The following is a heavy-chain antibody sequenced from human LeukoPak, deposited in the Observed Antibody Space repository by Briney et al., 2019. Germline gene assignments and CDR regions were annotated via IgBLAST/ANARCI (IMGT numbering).Heavy chain of an antibody. D-gene: IGHD6-13*01. CDR2: IRYDGSNK. CDR1: GFTFSSYG. CDR3: AKDSSSWYWGYMDV. V-gene: IGHV3-30*02. Sequence: GGSLRLSCAASGFTFSSYGMHWVRQAPGMGLEWVAFIRYDGSNKYYADSVKGRFTISRDNSKNTLYLQMNSLRAEDTAVYYCAKDSSSWYWGYMDVWGKGTTVTVSS. J-gene: IGHJ6*03.